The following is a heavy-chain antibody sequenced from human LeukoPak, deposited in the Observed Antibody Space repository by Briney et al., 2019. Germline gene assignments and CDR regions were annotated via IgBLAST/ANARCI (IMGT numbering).Heavy chain of an antibody. D-gene: IGHD3-10*01. CDR3: ARGFGEGVLLWFGESRPDAFDI. CDR2: INHSGST. J-gene: IGHJ3*02. V-gene: IGHV4-34*01. CDR1: GGSFSGYY. Sequence: SETLSLTCAVYGGSFSGYYWSWIRQPPGKGLEWIGEINHSGSTNYNPPLKSRVTISVDTSKNQFSLKLSSVTAADTAVYYCARGFGEGVLLWFGESRPDAFDIWGQGTMVTVSS.